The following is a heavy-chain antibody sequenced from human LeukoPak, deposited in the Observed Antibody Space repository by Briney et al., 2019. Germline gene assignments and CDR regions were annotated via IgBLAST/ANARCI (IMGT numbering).Heavy chain of an antibody. V-gene: IGHV4-31*03. D-gene: IGHD3-9*01. CDR3: ARGRRYYDTLSGSLDYMDV. CDR1: GGSLVSGGNY. Sequence: SQTLSLTCTVSGGSLVSGGNYWSWVRQLPGRGLEWIGNIHYRGNTNSNPSLERRLNIAVDTSKNQFSLTLSSVTAADTAIYYCARGRRYYDTLSGSLDYMDVWGKGTRVTVSS. J-gene: IGHJ6*03. CDR2: IHYRGNT.